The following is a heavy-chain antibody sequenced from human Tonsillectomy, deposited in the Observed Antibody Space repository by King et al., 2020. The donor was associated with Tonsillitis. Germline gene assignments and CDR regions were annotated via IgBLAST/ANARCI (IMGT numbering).Heavy chain of an antibody. CDR3: ARHPHYYDNPFDY. D-gene: IGHD3-22*01. CDR1: GGSISSYY. CDR2: IYYSGST. V-gene: IGHV4-59*08. Sequence: QLQESGPGLVKPSETLSLTCTVSGGSISSYYWSWIRQPPGKGLEWIGYIYYSGSTNYNPSLKSRVTISVDTSKNQFSLKLSSVTAAATAVYYCARHPHYYDNPFDYWGQGTLVTVSS. J-gene: IGHJ4*02.